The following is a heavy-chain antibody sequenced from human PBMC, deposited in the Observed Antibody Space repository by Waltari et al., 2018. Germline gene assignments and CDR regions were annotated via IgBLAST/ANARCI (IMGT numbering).Heavy chain of an antibody. CDR3: ARGRGYSSSWDNWFDP. D-gene: IGHD6-13*01. CDR1: GYTFTSHD. CDR2: RKHNSGNT. V-gene: IGHV1-8*01. J-gene: IGHJ5*02. Sequence: QVQLVQSGAEVKKPGASVKVSCKASGYTFTSHDINWVRQATGQGLEWMGWRKHNSGNTGYAKMFQGRVTMTRNTSISTPYMELSSLRSEDTAVYYCARGRGYSSSWDNWFDPWGQGTLVTVSS.